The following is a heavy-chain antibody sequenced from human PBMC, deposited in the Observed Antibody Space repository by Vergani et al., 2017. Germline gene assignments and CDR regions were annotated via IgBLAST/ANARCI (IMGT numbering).Heavy chain of an antibody. D-gene: IGHD5-18*01. CDR3: AKVRGYTYGYFDY. CDR1: GFTFSSYG. J-gene: IGHJ4*02. Sequence: HVQLVESGGGVVQPGGSLRLSCAASGFTFSSYGMHWVRQAPGKGLEWVAFIRYDGSNKYYADSVKGRFTISRDKSKNTLYLQMNSLRAEDTAVYYCAKVRGYTYGYFDYWGQGTLVTVSS. CDR2: IRYDGSNK. V-gene: IGHV3-30*02.